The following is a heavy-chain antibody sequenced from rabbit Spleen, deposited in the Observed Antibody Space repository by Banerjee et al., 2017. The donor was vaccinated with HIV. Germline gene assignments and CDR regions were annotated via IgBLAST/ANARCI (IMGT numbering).Heavy chain of an antibody. V-gene: IGHV1S40*01. J-gene: IGHJ6*01. Sequence: QSLEESGGDLVKPGASLTLNCTASGVSFSSSSYMSWVRQAPGKGLEWIACIDTGSSGFTYFATWAKGRFTCSKTSSTTVTLQMTRLTAADTATYFCARDTSTSFSSYGMDLWGPGTLVTVS. CDR2: IDTGSSGFT. CDR1: GVSFSSSSY. D-gene: IGHD1-1*01. CDR3: ARDTSTSFSSYGMDL.